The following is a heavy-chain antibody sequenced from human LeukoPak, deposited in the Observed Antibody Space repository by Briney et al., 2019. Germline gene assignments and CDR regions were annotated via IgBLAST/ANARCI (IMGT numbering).Heavy chain of an antibody. D-gene: IGHD1/OR15-1a*01. CDR3: STVEHF. Sequence: GGSLRLSCSASGLTLSGYWMHWVRQIPGKGLVWVSRIDSDGSGTSYADSVKGRFTISRDDVKNMLYLQMNSLRVEVTGLYYCSTVEHFWGQGTLVTVSS. CDR1: GLTLSGYW. J-gene: IGHJ4*02. CDR2: IDSDGSGT. V-gene: IGHV3-74*01.